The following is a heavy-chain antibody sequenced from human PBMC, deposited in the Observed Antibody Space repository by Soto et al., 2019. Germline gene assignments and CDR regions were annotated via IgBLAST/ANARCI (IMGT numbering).Heavy chain of an antibody. CDR2: IYSGGSA. J-gene: IGHJ4*02. D-gene: IGHD5-18*01. V-gene: IGHV3-66*04. Sequence: EVQLVESGGGLVQPGGSLRLSCAASGFTVSSNYMSWVRQAPGKGLEWVSVIYSGGSAYYAGSVKGRFTISRDNSKNTLYLQMNSLRAEDTAVYYCASHGYSYGGGYFDDWGQGTLVTVSS. CDR1: GFTVSSNY. CDR3: ASHGYSYGGGYFDD.